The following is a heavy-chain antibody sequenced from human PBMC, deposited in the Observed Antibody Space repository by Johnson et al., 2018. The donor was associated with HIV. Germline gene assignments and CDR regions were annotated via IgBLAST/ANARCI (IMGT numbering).Heavy chain of an antibody. V-gene: IGHV3-30*04. D-gene: IGHD3-3*01. CDR2: ISYVGSNK. Sequence: QVQLVESGGGVVQPGRSLRLSCAASGFTLSSYAMHWVRQAPGTGLEWVAVISYVGSNKSYADSVQGRFTIPRDNSKNTLYLQMNSLRAEDTAVFYCARGPFYPYYNFWSGYVDAFDIWGQGTMVTVSS. CDR1: GFTLSSYA. CDR3: ARGPFYPYYNFWSGYVDAFDI. J-gene: IGHJ3*02.